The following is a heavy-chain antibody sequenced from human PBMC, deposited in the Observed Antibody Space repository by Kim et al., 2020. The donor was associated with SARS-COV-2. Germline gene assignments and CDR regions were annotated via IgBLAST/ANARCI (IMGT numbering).Heavy chain of an antibody. CDR2: INTKNGNT. J-gene: IGHJ5*02. CDR3: ARGIKTPWFDP. CDR1: GYTFTNYG. Sequence: ASVKVSCKTSGYTFTNYGITWVRQAPGQGLEWMGWINTKNGNTYYAQKLQGRVSMITETSTSTAYMELRSLRYDDTAVYYCARGIKTPWFDPWGQGTLVTVSS. V-gene: IGHV1-18*01. D-gene: IGHD3-10*01.